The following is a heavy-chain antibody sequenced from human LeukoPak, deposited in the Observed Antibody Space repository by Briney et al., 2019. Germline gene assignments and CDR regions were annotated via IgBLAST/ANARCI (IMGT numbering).Heavy chain of an antibody. CDR2: IKSKTDGGTT. CDR3: TTGGGRYYDFWSGYYSKGNFDY. Sequence: GGSLRLSCAASGFTFSNAWMSWVRQAPGKGLEWVGRIKSKTDGGTTDYAAPVKGRFTISRDDSKNTLYLQMNSLKTEDTAVYYCTTGGGRYYDFWSGYYSKGNFDYWGQGTLVTVSS. D-gene: IGHD3-3*01. V-gene: IGHV3-15*01. J-gene: IGHJ4*02. CDR1: GFTFSNAW.